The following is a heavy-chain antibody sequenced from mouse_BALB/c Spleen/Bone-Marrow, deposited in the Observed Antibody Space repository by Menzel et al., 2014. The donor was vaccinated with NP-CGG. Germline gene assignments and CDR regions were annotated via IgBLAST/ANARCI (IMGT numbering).Heavy chain of an antibody. J-gene: IGHJ2*01. CDR1: GFNIKDTY. CDR2: IDPANGNT. CDR3: ARGNYYFDY. D-gene: IGHD2-1*01. Sequence: EVKLVESGAELVKPGASVKLSCTASGFNIKDTYMHWVKQRPKQGLEWIGRIDPANGNTKFDPKFQGKATITADTSSNTAYLQLSSLTSEDTAVYYCARGNYYFDYWGQGTTLTVSS. V-gene: IGHV14-3*02.